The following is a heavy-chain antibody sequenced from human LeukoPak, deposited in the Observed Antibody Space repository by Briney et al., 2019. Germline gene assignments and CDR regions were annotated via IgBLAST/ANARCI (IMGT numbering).Heavy chain of an antibody. Sequence: GGSLRLSCAASGFTFSSYSMNWVRQAPGKGLEWVSSISSSSSYIYYADSVKGRFTISRDNAKNSLYLQMNSLRAEDTAMYYCTAEYDSSGFLDYWGQGTLVTVSS. CDR1: GFTFSSYS. V-gene: IGHV3-21*01. D-gene: IGHD3-22*01. CDR3: TAEYDSSGFLDY. J-gene: IGHJ4*02. CDR2: ISSSSSYI.